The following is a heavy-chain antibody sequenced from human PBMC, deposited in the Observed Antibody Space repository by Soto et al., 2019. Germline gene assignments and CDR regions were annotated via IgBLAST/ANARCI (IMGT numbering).Heavy chain of an antibody. Sequence: QVQVVQSKAEVKKPGASVKVSCKTSGYTFTNYDINWVRQAPGQGLEWMGWVSPDHGNAGYAPQFQGRITMTSDTSTSTVYMELNNLSSDDTAVYFCEVTAVGYWGQGTMVTVSS. CDR2: VSPDHGNA. CDR3: EVTAVGY. D-gene: IGHD2-21*02. J-gene: IGHJ4*02. CDR1: GYTFTNYD. V-gene: IGHV1-8*01.